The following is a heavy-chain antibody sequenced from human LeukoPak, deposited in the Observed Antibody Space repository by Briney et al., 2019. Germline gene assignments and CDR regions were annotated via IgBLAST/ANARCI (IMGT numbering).Heavy chain of an antibody. D-gene: IGHD5-18*01. CDR2: ISGSGGDT. J-gene: IGHJ4*02. V-gene: IGHV3-23*01. CDR3: ASFVNSYGWFDY. Sequence: GGSLRLSCAASGFTFSSYGMAWVRQAPGKGLEWVSSISGSGGDTYYADSVKGHFTISRDNAKNTLYLQMNSLRAEDTAVYYCASFVNSYGWFDYWGQGTLVTVSS. CDR1: GFTFSSYG.